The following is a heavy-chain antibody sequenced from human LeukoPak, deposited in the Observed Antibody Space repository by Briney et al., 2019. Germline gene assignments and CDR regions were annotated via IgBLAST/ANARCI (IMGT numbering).Heavy chain of an antibody. D-gene: IGHD1-26*01. CDR1: GYTFSNYY. Sequence: VASVKVSCKAAGYTFSNYYMHWVRQAPGQGLEWRGIINPSGGSTRYAQKFQGRVTMNRDTSTSTVYMELSSLRSEDMAVYYCARDNPVVGATLNYYGMDVWGQGTTVTVSS. CDR3: ARDNPVVGATLNYYGMDV. J-gene: IGHJ6*02. V-gene: IGHV1-46*01. CDR2: INPSGGST.